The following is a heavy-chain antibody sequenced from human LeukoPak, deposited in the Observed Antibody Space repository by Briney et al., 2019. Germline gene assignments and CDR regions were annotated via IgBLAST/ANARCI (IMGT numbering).Heavy chain of an antibody. CDR3: ANNARYYYYMDV. CDR1: GFAFSTYG. J-gene: IGHJ6*03. Sequence: GGSLRLSCAASGFAFSTYGMHWVRQAPGKGLEWVAVISSDEKTDYYSDSVRGRFTVSRDNSKNTLYLQVNSLRPEDTAVYYCANNARYYYYMDVWGKGTTVTISS. V-gene: IGHV3-30*18. CDR2: ISSDEKTD.